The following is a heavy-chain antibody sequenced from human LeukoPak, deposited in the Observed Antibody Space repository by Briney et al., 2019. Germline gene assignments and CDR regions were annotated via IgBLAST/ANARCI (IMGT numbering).Heavy chain of an antibody. D-gene: IGHD3-22*01. CDR3: ARGHRYYYDSSGYYRDWFDP. CDR1: GYTFTSYG. Sequence: GASVKVSCKASGYTFTSYGISWVRQAPGQGLEWMGGIIPIFGTANYAQKFQGRVTITADESTSTAYMELSSLRSEDTAVYYCARGHRYYYDSSGYYRDWFDPWGQGTLVTVSS. J-gene: IGHJ5*02. CDR2: IIPIFGTA. V-gene: IGHV1-69*13.